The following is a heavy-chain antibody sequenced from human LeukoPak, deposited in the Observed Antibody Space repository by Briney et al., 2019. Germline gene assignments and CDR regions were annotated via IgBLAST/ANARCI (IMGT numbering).Heavy chain of an antibody. D-gene: IGHD3-10*01. CDR2: INHSGST. V-gene: IGHV4-34*01. CDR1: GGSFSGYY. J-gene: IGHJ4*02. CDR3: ARHGVTMVRGVMWGFDY. Sequence: PSETLSLTCAVYGGSFSGYYWSWIRQPPGKGLEWIGEINHSGSTNYNPSLKSRVTISVDTSKNQFSLKLSSVTAADTAVYYCARHGVTMVRGVMWGFDYWGQGTLVTVSS.